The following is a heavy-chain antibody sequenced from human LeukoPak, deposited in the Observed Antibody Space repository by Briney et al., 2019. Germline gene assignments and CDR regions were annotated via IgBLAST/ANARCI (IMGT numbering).Heavy chain of an antibody. D-gene: IGHD4-17*01. V-gene: IGHV1-2*02. Sequence: GASVKVSCKASGYTFTAYYLHWVRQAPGQGLEWMGWINPNSGGTNYAQTFQGRVTMTRDTSISTAYMELSRLRSDDTAVYYCARGRNDYGDYEVDYWGQGTLVTVSS. CDR1: GYTFTAYY. CDR2: INPNSGGT. CDR3: ARGRNDYGDYEVDY. J-gene: IGHJ4*02.